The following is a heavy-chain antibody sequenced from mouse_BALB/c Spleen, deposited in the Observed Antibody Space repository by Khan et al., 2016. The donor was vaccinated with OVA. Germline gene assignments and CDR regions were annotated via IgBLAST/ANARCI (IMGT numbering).Heavy chain of an antibody. CDR3: ARRGLRWDFDY. J-gene: IGHJ2*01. D-gene: IGHD1-1*01. V-gene: IGHV1-7*01. CDR2: INPSTGYT. CDR1: GYTFINYW. Sequence: VQLQESGAELAKPGASVKMSSKASGYTFINYWILWVKQRPGQGLEWIGYINPSTGYTEYNQNFKDKATLTADKSSSTAYMQLSSLTSEDSAVYYCARRGLRWDFDYWGQGTTLTVSS.